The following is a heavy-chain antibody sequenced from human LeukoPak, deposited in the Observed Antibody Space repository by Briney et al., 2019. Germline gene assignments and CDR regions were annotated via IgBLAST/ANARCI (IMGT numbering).Heavy chain of an antibody. V-gene: IGHV3-23*01. CDR3: AKDTGASGWSEYFQH. CDR1: GFTFSSYA. D-gene: IGHD6-19*01. J-gene: IGHJ1*01. Sequence: GGSLRLSCAASGFTFSSYAMSWVRQAPGKGLEWVSAISGSGGSTYYADSVKGRFAISRDNSKNTLYLQMNSLRAEDTAVYYCAKDTGASGWSEYFQHWGQGTLVTVSS. CDR2: ISGSGGST.